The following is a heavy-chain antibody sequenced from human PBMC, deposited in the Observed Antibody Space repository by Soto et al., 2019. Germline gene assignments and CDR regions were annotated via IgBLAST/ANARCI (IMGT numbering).Heavy chain of an antibody. Sequence: SETLSLTCTVSGGSISSSSYYWGWIRQPPGKGLEWIGSIHYSGSTYYNPSLKSRITISVDTSKNQFSLKLSSVTAADTAVYYCARNGSERHERWLVKGYFDYWGQGTLVTVSS. CDR1: GGSISSSSYY. V-gene: IGHV4-39*01. D-gene: IGHD3-9*01. J-gene: IGHJ4*02. CDR3: ARNGSERHERWLVKGYFDY. CDR2: IHYSGST.